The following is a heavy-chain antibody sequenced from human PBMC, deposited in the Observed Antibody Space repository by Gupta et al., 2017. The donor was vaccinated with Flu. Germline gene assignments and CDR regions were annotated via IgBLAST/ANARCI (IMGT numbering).Heavy chain of an antibody. Sequence: QVQLVESGGGVGQPGRSLRLSCAASGFTFKNHGLHWVRQAPGKGLEWVAIIWDDGSNKYYVDSVKGLFTISRDNSKNTLYLQMNSLRVEDTAVYFCARDRERNYLDYWGQGALVTVSS. J-gene: IGHJ4*02. CDR1: GFTFKNHG. D-gene: IGHD1-26*01. CDR2: IWDDGSNK. CDR3: ARDRERNYLDY. V-gene: IGHV3-33*01.